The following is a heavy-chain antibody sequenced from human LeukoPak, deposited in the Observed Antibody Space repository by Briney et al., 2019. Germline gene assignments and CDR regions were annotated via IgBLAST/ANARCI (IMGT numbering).Heavy chain of an antibody. V-gene: IGHV3-33*06. CDR2: IWYDGSNN. CDR1: RFTFSSYG. CDR3: AKDYYDSSGYDAFAI. D-gene: IGHD3-22*01. Sequence: GRSLRLSCTASRFTFSSYGMHWVRQAPGKGLEWVAVIWYDGSNNYYADSVKGRFTISRDNSKNTLYLQMNSLTAEDTAVYYCAKDYYDSSGYDAFAIWGQGTMVTVSS. J-gene: IGHJ3*02.